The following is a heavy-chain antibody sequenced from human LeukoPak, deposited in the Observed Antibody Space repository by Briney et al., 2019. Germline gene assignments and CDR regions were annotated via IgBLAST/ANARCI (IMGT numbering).Heavy chain of an antibody. CDR2: IYTSGST. V-gene: IGHV4-61*02. Sequence: PSETLSLTCTVSGGSISGGSYYWSWIRQPAGKGLEWIGRIYTSGSTNYNPSLKSRVTISVDTSKNQFSLKLSSVTAADTAVYYCAREFHYDFWSGYFDYWGQGTLVTVSS. CDR1: GGSISGGSYY. D-gene: IGHD3-3*01. CDR3: AREFHYDFWSGYFDY. J-gene: IGHJ4*02.